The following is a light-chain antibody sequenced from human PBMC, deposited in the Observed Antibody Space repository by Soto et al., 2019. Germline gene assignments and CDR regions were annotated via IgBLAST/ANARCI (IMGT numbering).Light chain of an antibody. CDR1: SSDVGGYNY. V-gene: IGLV2-8*01. CDR2: EVS. CDR3: SSYAGSNKPCDV. Sequence: QSVLTQPPAASGSPGQSVTISCTGTSSDVGGYNYVSWYQQHPGKAPKLMIYEVSKRPSGVPDRFSGSKSGNTASLTVSGLQAEDEADYYCSSYAGSNKPCDVFGTGTKVTVL. J-gene: IGLJ1*01.